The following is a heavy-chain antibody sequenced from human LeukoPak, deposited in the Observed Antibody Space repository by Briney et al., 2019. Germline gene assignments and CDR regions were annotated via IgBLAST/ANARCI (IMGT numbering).Heavy chain of an antibody. CDR3: AKDLHYGSADY. CDR2: INPDGSTT. Sequence: PGGSLRLSCAASGFTFSNYWMHWVRQDPGKGLVWVSFINPDGSTTNYADSVKGRFTNSRDNAKNALYLQMNSLRAENTAVYYCAKDLHYGSADYWGQGTLVTVSS. V-gene: IGHV3-74*01. J-gene: IGHJ4*02. CDR1: GFTFSNYW. D-gene: IGHD3-10*01.